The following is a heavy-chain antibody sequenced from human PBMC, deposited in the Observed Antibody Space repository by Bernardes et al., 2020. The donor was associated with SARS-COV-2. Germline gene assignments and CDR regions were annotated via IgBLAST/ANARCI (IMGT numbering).Heavy chain of an antibody. D-gene: IGHD3-10*01. CDR3: AKDQYGSGSYHYYGMDV. J-gene: IGHJ6*02. CDR1: GFTFSSYA. CDR2: ISGSGGST. V-gene: IGHV3-23*01. Sequence: GSLRLSCAASGFTFSSYAMSWVRQAPGKGLEWVSAISGSGGSTYYADSVKGRFTISRDNSKNTLYLQMNSLRAEDTAVYYCAKDQYGSGSYHYYGMDVWGQGTTVTVSS.